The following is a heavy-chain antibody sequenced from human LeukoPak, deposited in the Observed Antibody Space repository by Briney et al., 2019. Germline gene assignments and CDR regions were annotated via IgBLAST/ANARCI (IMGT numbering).Heavy chain of an antibody. CDR1: GYSFTSYW. CDR2: IYPGDSDT. J-gene: IGHJ4*02. CDR3: ARQFWDIVVVPAAFDY. D-gene: IGHD2-2*01. Sequence: GESLKISCKGSGYSFTSYWIGWVRQMPGKGLEWMGIIYPGDSDTRYSPSFQGQVTISADKSISTAYLQWSSLKASDTAMHYCARQFWDIVVVPAAFDYWGQGTLVTVSS. V-gene: IGHV5-51*01.